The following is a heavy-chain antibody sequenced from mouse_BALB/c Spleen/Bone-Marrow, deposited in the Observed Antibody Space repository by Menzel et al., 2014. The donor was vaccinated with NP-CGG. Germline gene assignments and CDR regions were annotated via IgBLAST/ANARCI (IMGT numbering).Heavy chain of an antibody. CDR1: GFTFSDYY. V-gene: IGHV5-4*02. J-gene: IGHJ1*01. D-gene: IGHD1-1*01. Sequence: EVMLVESGGGLVKPGGSLKLSCAASGFTFSDYYMYWVRQTPEKRLEWVATISDGGSYTYYPDSVKGRFTISRDNAKNNLYLQMSSLKSEDTAMYYCARFYYYGSSYFDVWGAETTVTASS. CDR2: ISDGGSYT. CDR3: ARFYYYGSSYFDV.